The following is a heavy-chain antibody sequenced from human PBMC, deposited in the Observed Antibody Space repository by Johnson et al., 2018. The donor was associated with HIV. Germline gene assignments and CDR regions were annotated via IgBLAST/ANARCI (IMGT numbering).Heavy chain of an antibody. CDR2: IYGGGNT. CDR1: GFTVSRNY. Sequence: ELLVESGGGMVQPGGSLRLSCAASGFTVSRNYMTWVRQAPGKGLEWVSVIYGGGNTYYADSVKGRFTISRDNSQNTLYLQMNSLRAEDTAVYYCARVGDGSGYYFDAFDIWGQGTMVTVSS. CDR3: ARVGDGSGYYFDAFDI. V-gene: IGHV3-66*01. D-gene: IGHD3-22*01. J-gene: IGHJ3*02.